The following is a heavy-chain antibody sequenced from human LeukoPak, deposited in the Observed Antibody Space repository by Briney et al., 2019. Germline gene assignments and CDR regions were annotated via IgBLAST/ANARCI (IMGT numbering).Heavy chain of an antibody. D-gene: IGHD3-3*01. CDR1: GFTFSSYA. CDR2: ISWNSGSI. Sequence: GGSLRLSCVASGFTFSSYAMHWVRQAPGKGLEWVSGISWNSGSIGYADSVKGRFTISRDNAKNSLYLQMNSLRAEDTALYYCAKGLRITIFGGYYGMDVWGQGTTVTVSS. J-gene: IGHJ6*02. V-gene: IGHV3-9*01. CDR3: AKGLRITIFGGYYGMDV.